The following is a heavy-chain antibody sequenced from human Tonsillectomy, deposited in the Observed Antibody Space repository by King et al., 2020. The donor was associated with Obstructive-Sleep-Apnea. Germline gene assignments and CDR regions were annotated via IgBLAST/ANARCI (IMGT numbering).Heavy chain of an antibody. V-gene: IGHV4-39*07. Sequence: QLQESGPGLVQPSETLPLTCKASVSSVTSTNYEWGWIRQPPGRWMGWMATFFYGGGTASNPSLMSRVSLSVNTSKNQFSLKLTSVTAAEPALYYCARDHAQWGQGTLVTVSS. CDR1: VSSVTSTNYE. J-gene: IGHJ1*01. CDR2: FFYGGGT. CDR3: ARDHAQ.